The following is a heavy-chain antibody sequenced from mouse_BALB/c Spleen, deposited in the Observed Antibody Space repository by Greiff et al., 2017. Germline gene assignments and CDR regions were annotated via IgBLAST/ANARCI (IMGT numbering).Heavy chain of an antibody. CDR2: ISSGGSYT. V-gene: IGHV5-9-4*01. CDR3: ARDYYGSSYYAMDY. D-gene: IGHD1-1*01. J-gene: IGHJ4*01. CDR1: GFTFSSYA. Sequence: EVKLMESGGGLVKPGGSLKLSCAASGFTFSSYAMSWVRQSPEKRLEWVAEISSGGSYTYYPDTVTGRFTISRDNAKNTLYLEMSSLRSEDTAMYYGARDYYGSSYYAMDYWGQGTSVTVSS.